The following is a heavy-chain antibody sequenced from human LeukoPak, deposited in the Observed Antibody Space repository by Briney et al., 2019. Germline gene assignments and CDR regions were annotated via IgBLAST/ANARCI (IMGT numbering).Heavy chain of an antibody. CDR3: ARARRGYVRLDY. V-gene: IGHV4-34*01. CDR1: GGSFNGYY. J-gene: IGHJ4*02. CDR2: INDSGST. Sequence: SETLSLTCAVYGGSFNGYYWSWIRQPPGKGLEWIGEINDSGSTNYNPSLQSRVTISVDTSKNQFSLKLSSATAADTAMYYCARARRGYVRLDYWGQGTLVTVSS. D-gene: IGHD5-12*01.